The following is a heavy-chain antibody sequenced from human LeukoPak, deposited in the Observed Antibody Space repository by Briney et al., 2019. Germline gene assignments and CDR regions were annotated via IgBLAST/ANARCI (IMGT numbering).Heavy chain of an antibody. CDR3: ARDPYCSGGSCYQG. D-gene: IGHD2-15*01. CDR2: INHNAEMI. Sequence: GGSLRLSCEGSGFPFGSYVMSWVRQAPGKGLEWIAYINHNAEMIFYPDFVKGRFTFSRDNPKNTLYLQMHSLRAEDTAVYYCARDPYCSGGSCYQGWGQGTLVTVSS. CDR1: GFPFGSYV. J-gene: IGHJ4*02. V-gene: IGHV3-48*01.